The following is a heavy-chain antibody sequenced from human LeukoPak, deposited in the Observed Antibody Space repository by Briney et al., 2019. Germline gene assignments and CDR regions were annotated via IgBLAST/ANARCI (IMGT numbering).Heavy chain of an antibody. D-gene: IGHD3-3*01. J-gene: IGHJ4*02. Sequence: ASVKVSCKASGYTFTGYYMHWVRQAPGQGLEWMGWINPNSGGTNYAQKFQGRVTMTRDTSISTAYMELSRLRSDDTAVYYCARSTNSGYYSPFDNWGQGTLVTVSS. CDR2: INPNSGGT. CDR1: GYTFTGYY. CDR3: ARSTNSGYYSPFDN. V-gene: IGHV1-2*02.